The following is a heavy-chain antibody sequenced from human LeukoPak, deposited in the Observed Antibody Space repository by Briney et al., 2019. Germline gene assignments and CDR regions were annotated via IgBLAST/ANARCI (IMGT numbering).Heavy chain of an antibody. Sequence: GGSLRLSCAASGFTFSSYGMSWVRQAPGKGLEWVSAINGSGGSTYYADSVKGRFTISRDNSKNTLYLQMNSLRAEDTAVYYCAKYSRQVWGNFYAFDIWGQGTMVTVSS. D-gene: IGHD3-16*01. J-gene: IGHJ3*02. CDR2: INGSGGST. CDR3: AKYSRQVWGNFYAFDI. V-gene: IGHV3-23*01. CDR1: GFTFSSYG.